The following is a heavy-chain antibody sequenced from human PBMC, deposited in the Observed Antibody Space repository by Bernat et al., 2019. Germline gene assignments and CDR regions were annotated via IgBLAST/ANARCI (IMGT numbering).Heavy chain of an antibody. CDR3: ARGTSTSAPYMDV. J-gene: IGHJ6*03. Sequence: QVQLVESGGGLVKPGGSLRLSCAASGFTFSDYYMSWVRQAPGMGLDWVSYISSSSSYTNYADSVKGRFTITRDNAKSSLYLQMNSLRAEDTAVYYCARGTSTSAPYMDVWGKGTTVTVSS. CDR2: ISSSSSYT. V-gene: IGHV3-11*05. CDR1: GFTFSDYY.